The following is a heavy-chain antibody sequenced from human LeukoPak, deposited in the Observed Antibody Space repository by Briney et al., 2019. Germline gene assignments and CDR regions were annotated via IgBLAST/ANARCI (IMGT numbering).Heavy chain of an antibody. V-gene: IGHV3-21*01. Sequence: PGRSLRLSCAASGFTFSRYSMNWVRQAPGKGLEWVSCISSTRTYIYYADSVKGRFTISRDNAKNSLYLQMNSLRAEDTAVYYCARGRGSSYYYYMDVWGKGTTVTVSS. CDR3: ARGRGSSYYYYMDV. CDR1: GFTFSRYS. CDR2: ISSTRTYI. D-gene: IGHD6-13*01. J-gene: IGHJ6*03.